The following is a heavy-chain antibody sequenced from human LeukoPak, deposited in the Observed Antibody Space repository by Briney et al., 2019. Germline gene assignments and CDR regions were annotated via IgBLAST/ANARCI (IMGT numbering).Heavy chain of an antibody. J-gene: IGHJ4*02. D-gene: IGHD3-9*01. CDR3: ARVGGQEYYDILTGYEDY. V-gene: IGHV4-34*01. CDR1: GGSFSGYY. Sequence: SETPSLTCAVHGGSFSGYYWSWIRHPPGKGLGWVGEINHSGSTNYNPSLKSRVTISVDTSKNQFSLKLSAVTAADTAVYYCARVGGQEYYDILTGYEDYWGQGTLVTVSS. CDR2: INHSGST.